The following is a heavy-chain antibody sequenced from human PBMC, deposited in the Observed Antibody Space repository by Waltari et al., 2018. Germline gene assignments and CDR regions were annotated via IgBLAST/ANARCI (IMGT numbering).Heavy chain of an antibody. Sequence: EVQLVESGGGLVQPGRSLRLSCAASGFTFDDYAMHWVRQAPGKGLEWVSGISWNSGSIGYAESVKGRFTSSRDNAKNSLYLQMNSLRAEDTALYYCAKDKGDFYGSGSYLDYWGQGTLVTVSS. J-gene: IGHJ4*02. CDR2: ISWNSGSI. V-gene: IGHV3-9*01. CDR1: GFTFDDYA. D-gene: IGHD3-10*01. CDR3: AKDKGDFYGSGSYLDY.